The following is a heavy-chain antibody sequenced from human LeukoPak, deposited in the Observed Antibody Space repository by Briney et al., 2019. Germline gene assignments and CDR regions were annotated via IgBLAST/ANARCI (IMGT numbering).Heavy chain of an antibody. CDR1: GFTFNNAW. D-gene: IGHD4-17*01. Sequence: GGSLRLSCSASGFTFNNAWMSWVRQAPGKGLEWVGRIKSKSDGGTTDYVAPVKGRSTISRDDSKNTLYLQMNSLKTEDTAVYFCATEYYGAYNFWGQGTLVTVSS. V-gene: IGHV3-15*01. J-gene: IGHJ4*02. CDR2: IKSKSDGGTT. CDR3: ATEYYGAYNF.